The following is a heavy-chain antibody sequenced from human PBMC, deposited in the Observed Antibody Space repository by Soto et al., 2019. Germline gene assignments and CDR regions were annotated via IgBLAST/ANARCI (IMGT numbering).Heavy chain of an antibody. CDR2: ISSSSSYI. J-gene: IGHJ4*02. CDR3: AREWWSQSAYFDY. Sequence: GGSPRLSCAASEFTFSSYSMNWVRQAPGKGLEWVSSISSSSSYIYYADSVKGRFTISRDNAKNSLYLQMNSLRAEDTAVYYCAREWWSQSAYFDYWGQGTLVTVSS. D-gene: IGHD2-15*01. CDR1: EFTFSSYS. V-gene: IGHV3-21*01.